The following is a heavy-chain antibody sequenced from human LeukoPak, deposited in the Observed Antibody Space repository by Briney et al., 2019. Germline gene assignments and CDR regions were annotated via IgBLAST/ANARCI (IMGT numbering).Heavy chain of an antibody. V-gene: IGHV4-39*01. CDR3: ARQIGNGRWYSDH. D-gene: IGHD2-8*01. Sequence: PSETLSLTCIVSGDSIRSITSFDYYWGWVRQSPGKGLERIGIINNIRRTYFNPSLKSRVTMSVDTSRNQFSMSLSSLTAADTAVYYCARQIGNGRWYSDHWGQGTLVTVSS. CDR2: INNIRRT. J-gene: IGHJ4*02. CDR1: GDSIRSITSFDYY.